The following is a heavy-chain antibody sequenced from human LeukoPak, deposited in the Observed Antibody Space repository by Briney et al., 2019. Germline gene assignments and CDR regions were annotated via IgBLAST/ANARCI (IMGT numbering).Heavy chain of an antibody. Sequence: PGGSLRLSCAASGFTFTTYTMNWVRQAPGKGLEWVSSISSSSTYIYYADSVKGRFTISRDNTKNSLYLQMNSLRAEDTAVYYCASRSEVLTGTLADSYYAMDVWGQGTTVTVSS. D-gene: IGHD3-9*01. CDR1: GFTFTTYT. V-gene: IGHV3-21*01. CDR2: ISSSSTYI. J-gene: IGHJ6*02. CDR3: ASRSEVLTGTLADSYYAMDV.